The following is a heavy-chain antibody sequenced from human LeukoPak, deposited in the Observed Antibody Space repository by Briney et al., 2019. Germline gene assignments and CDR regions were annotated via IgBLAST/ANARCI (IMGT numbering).Heavy chain of an antibody. D-gene: IGHD2-2*01. CDR1: GFTFSNYG. Sequence: PGGSLRLSCAASGFTFSNYGMHWVRQAPGKGLEWLSYISTSSSYIYYADSVKGRFTVSRDNAMNSLFLQMDSLIAEDTAVYYCARDLFRFEVPAAMPQDYWGQGTLVTVSS. V-gene: IGHV3-21*01. CDR2: ISTSSSYI. CDR3: ARDLFRFEVPAAMPQDY. J-gene: IGHJ4*02.